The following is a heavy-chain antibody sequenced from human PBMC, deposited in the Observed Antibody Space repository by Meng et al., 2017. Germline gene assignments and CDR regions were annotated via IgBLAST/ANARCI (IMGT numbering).Heavy chain of an antibody. J-gene: IGHJ4*02. CDR3: ASSAWYSDNPGYFDY. V-gene: IGHV4-34*01. Sequence: QVQLQQWGAGLLKPSETLSPTCAVYGGSFSGYYWSWIRQPPGKGLAWIGEINHSGSTNYNPSLKSRVTISVDTSKNQFSLKLSSVTAADTAVYYCASSAWYSDNPGYFDYWGQGTLVTVSS. CDR2: INHSGST. CDR1: GGSFSGYY. D-gene: IGHD6-13*01.